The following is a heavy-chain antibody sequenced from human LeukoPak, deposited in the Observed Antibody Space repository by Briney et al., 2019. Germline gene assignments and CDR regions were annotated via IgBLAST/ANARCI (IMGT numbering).Heavy chain of an antibody. Sequence: ASETLSLTCTVYGVSVSSGSYYWSWIRQPPGKGLEWIGYIYYSGSTNYNPSLKSRVTISVDTSKNQFSLKLSSVTAADTAVYYCARVSLDYYFDYWGQGTLVTVSS. CDR1: GVSVSSGSYY. J-gene: IGHJ4*02. CDR3: ARVSLDYYFDY. V-gene: IGHV4-61*01. CDR2: IYYSGST.